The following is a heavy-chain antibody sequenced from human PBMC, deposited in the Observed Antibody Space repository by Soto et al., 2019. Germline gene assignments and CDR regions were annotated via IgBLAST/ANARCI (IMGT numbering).Heavy chain of an antibody. Sequence: ASVKVSCKASGGTFSSYTISWVRQAPGQGLEWMGWISAYNGNTNYAQKLQGRVTMTTDTSTSTAYMELRSLRSDDTAVYYCARDVVAVAGKDNYFDYWGQGTLVTVSS. CDR2: ISAYNGNT. V-gene: IGHV1-18*01. CDR3: ARDVVAVAGKDNYFDY. CDR1: GGTFSSYT. D-gene: IGHD6-19*01. J-gene: IGHJ4*02.